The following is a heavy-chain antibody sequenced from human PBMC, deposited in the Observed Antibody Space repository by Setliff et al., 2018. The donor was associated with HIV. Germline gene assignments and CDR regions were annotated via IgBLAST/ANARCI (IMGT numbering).Heavy chain of an antibody. CDR1: GSTVNSGGYY. D-gene: IGHD6-6*01. V-gene: IGHV4-31*03. CDR3: ARVALAGMSARPFYFDY. Sequence: PSETLSLTCTVSGSTVNSGGYYWSWIRQHPGKGLEWIGFIYHRGNTHYNSSLKSRLTISVDTSKNQFSLKLNSVTAADTAVYFCARVALAGMSARPFYFDYWGQGALVTVSS. J-gene: IGHJ4*02. CDR2: IYHRGNT.